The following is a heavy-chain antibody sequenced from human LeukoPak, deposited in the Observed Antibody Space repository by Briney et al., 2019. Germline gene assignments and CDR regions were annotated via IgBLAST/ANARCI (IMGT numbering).Heavy chain of an antibody. CDR3: TTAYYCGGDCYDFDY. CDR2: IKSKTDGGTT. V-gene: IGHV3-15*01. Sequence: GESLRLSCAVSGFSLYTYSMNWVRQAPGKGLEWVGRIKSKTDGGTTDYAAPVKGRFTISRDDSKNTLYLQMNSLKTEDTAVYYCTTAYYCGGDCYDFDYWGQGTLVTVSS. J-gene: IGHJ4*02. CDR1: GFSLYTYS. D-gene: IGHD2-21*02.